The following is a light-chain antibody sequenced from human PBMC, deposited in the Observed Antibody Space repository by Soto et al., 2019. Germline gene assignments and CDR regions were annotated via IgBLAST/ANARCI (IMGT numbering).Light chain of an antibody. CDR2: NAS. Sequence: IKVTLSPSTLSASVGDRVTITCRARQNIHPWLAWFQLKPGQAPKLLVYNASSLVSGVPSRFAASGSETEFTLTIDSLQPEDFATYYCQHLSSYPSTFAQGGKVDIK. V-gene: IGKV1-5*01. CDR3: QHLSSYPST. J-gene: IGKJ1*01. CDR1: QNIHPW.